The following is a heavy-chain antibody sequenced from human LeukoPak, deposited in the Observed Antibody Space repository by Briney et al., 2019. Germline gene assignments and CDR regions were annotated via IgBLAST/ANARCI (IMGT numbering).Heavy chain of an antibody. CDR2: INPNSGGT. V-gene: IGHV1-2*04. CDR3: ARDLWSLRFLLDV. CDR1: GYTFTSYG. D-gene: IGHD3-3*01. Sequence: ASVKVSCKASGYTFTSYGISWVRQAPGQGLEWMGWINPNSGGTNYAQKFQGWVTMTRDTSISTAYMELSRLRSDDTAVYYCARDLWSLRFLLDVWGQGTTVTVSS. J-gene: IGHJ6*02.